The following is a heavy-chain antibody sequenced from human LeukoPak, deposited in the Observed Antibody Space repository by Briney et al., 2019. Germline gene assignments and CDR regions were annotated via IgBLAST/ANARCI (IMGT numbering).Heavy chain of an antibody. CDR2: IYYSGST. V-gene: IGHV4-59*01. CDR3: ATSTLRGYSGSYWYFAL. Sequence: PSETLSLTCTVSGGSISSYYLSWIRQPPGKGLEWIWYIYYSGSTNYNPSLKSRVTISVDTSKNRFSLNLSSVTAADTAVYYCATSTLRGYSGSYWYFALWGRGTLVTVSS. CDR1: GGSISSYY. D-gene: IGHD1-26*01. J-gene: IGHJ2*01.